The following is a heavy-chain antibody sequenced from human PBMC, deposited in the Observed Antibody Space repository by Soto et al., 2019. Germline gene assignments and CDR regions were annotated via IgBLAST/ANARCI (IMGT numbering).Heavy chain of an antibody. CDR1: GFSLTTTRMG. V-gene: IGHV2-5*02. CDR3: ADAGVFDLWSFVR. Sequence: QITLKESGPPLVRPAQTLTLTCAFSGFSLTTTRMGVAWIRQPPGKALEWLALIYWDDDKGYSPSLKNRLTVSKDTSKNRVVVTITHLSPGHTGTYFCADAGVFDLWSFVRWGTGTLVTVSS. CDR2: IYWDDDK. J-gene: IGHJ4*01. D-gene: IGHD3-10*01.